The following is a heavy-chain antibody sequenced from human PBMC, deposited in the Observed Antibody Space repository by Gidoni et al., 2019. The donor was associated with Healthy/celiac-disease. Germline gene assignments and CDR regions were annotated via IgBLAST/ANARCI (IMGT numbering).Heavy chain of an antibody. Sequence: QVQLVESGGGVVQHGRSLRLSCAASGFTFSSYGRHWVRQAPGKGLEWVAFIWYDGSNKYYADSVKGRLTISRDNSKNTLYLQMNSLRAEDTAVYYCARELAVAGTNYYYYGMDVWGQGTTVTVSS. J-gene: IGHJ6*02. V-gene: IGHV3-33*01. CDR1: GFTFSSYG. D-gene: IGHD6-19*01. CDR3: ARELAVAGTNYYYYGMDV. CDR2: IWYDGSNK.